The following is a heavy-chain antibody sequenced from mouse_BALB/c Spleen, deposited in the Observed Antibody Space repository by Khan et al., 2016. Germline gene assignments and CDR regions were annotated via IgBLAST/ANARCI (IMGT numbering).Heavy chain of an antibody. D-gene: IGHD2-4*01. J-gene: IGHJ3*01. CDR3: ARGDMITGLGY. CDR2: INPDSSKI. CDR1: GFDFSRYW. Sequence: EVQLVESGGGLVQPGGSLKLSCAASGFDFSRYWMSWVRQAPGKGLEWIGEINPDSSKINYTPSLKDKFIMSRDDANNTQYQQIGKVRTDGTDLDYSARGDMITGLGYWGQGTLVTVSA. V-gene: IGHV4-1*02.